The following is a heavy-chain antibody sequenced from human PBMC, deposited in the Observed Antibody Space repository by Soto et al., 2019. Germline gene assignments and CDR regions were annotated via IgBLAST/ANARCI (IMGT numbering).Heavy chain of an antibody. CDR2: ISYDGSNK. CDR1: GFTFSSYG. Sequence: QVQLVESGGGVVQPGRSLRLSCAASGFTFSSYGMHWVRQAPGKGLEWVAVISYDGSNKYYADSVKGRFTISRDNSKNTLYLQMNILRAEDTAVYYCAKGNRSSGYPSYYYYGMDVWGQGTTVTVSS. J-gene: IGHJ6*02. CDR3: AKGNRSSGYPSYYYYGMDV. V-gene: IGHV3-30*18. D-gene: IGHD3-22*01.